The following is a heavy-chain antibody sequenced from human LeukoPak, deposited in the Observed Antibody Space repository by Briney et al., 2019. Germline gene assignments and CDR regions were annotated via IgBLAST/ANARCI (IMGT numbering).Heavy chain of an antibody. V-gene: IGHV3-33*06. CDR1: GFTFSSYG. D-gene: IGHD2-15*01. J-gene: IGHJ6*02. CDR2: IWYDGSNK. CDR3: AKDRIKDTGFYYGMDV. Sequence: GRSLRLSCAASGFTFSSYGMHWVRQAPGKGLEWVAVIWYDGSNKYYADSVKGRFTISRDNSKNTLYLQMNSLRAEDTAVYCAKDRIKDTGFYYGMDVWGQGTTVTVSS.